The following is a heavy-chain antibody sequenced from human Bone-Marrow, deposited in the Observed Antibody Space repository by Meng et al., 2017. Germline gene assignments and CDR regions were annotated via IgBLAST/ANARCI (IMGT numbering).Heavy chain of an antibody. V-gene: IGHV3-74*01. J-gene: IGHJ5*02. CDR1: GFTFNYRW. CDR2: INGDGSRR. Sequence: GESLKISCAASGFTFNYRWMHWVRQAPGEGPVWVSRINGDGSRRSYADSVKGRFTISRDNAENTLYLQMNSLRAEDTAVYYCARASLALRRSITMVRGVMGWFDPWGQGTLVTVSS. CDR3: ARASLALRRSITMVRGVMGWFDP. D-gene: IGHD3-10*01.